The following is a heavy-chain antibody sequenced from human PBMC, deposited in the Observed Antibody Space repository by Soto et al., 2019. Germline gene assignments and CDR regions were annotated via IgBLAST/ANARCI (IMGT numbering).Heavy chain of an antibody. CDR1: GFTFSDYG. CDR2: IAYDGSNK. Sequence: GGSLRLSCVASGFTFSDYGMHWVRQAPGKGLEWVAVIAYDGSNKYYADSVKGRFTISRDNSKNTLYLQMDSLRAEDTAVYYCAKNHQRAPSRDGYNLIDYWGQGTLVTVSS. CDR3: AKNHQRAPSRDGYNLIDY. D-gene: IGHD5-12*01. J-gene: IGHJ4*02. V-gene: IGHV3-30*18.